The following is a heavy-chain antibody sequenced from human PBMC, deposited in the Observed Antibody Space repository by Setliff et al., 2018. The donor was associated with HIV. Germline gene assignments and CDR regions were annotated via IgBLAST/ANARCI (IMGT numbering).Heavy chain of an antibody. V-gene: IGHV7-4-1*02. CDR2: INTNTGNP. CDR3: ARDYYCGRDCYSAFDS. Sequence: ASVKVSCKASGGTFSMFAISWVRQAPGQGLEWMGWINTNTGNPTYGQGFTGRFVLSLDTSVSTAYLQISSLRAEDTAVYYCARDYYCGRDCYSAFDSWGQGTMVTVSS. J-gene: IGHJ3*02. CDR1: GGTFSMFA. D-gene: IGHD2-21*01.